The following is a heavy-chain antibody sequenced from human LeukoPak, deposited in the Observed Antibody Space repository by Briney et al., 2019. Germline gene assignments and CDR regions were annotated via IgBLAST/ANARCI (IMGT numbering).Heavy chain of an antibody. CDR1: GGSISSYY. D-gene: IGHD3-10*01. Sequence: SETLSLTCTVSGGSISSYYWSWIRQPPGKGLEWIGYIYYSGSTNYNPSLKSRVTISVDTSKNQFSLKLSSVTAADTAVYYCARSYYYGSGSYVYNWFDPWCQGTLATVSS. CDR3: ARSYYYGSGSYVYNWFDP. CDR2: IYYSGST. J-gene: IGHJ5*02. V-gene: IGHV4-59*08.